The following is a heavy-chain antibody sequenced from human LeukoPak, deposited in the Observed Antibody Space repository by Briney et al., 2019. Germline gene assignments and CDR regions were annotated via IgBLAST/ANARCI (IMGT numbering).Heavy chain of an antibody. CDR3: ARLLYYFDSSGYYYAPKAFDI. D-gene: IGHD3-22*01. CDR2: INTNTGNP. J-gene: IGHJ3*02. CDR1: GYTFTSYA. Sequence: ASVKVSCKASGYTFTSYAMNWVRQAPGQGLEWMGWINTNTGNPTYAQGFTGRFVFSLDTSVSTAYLQISSLKAEDTAVYYCARLLYYFDSSGYYYAPKAFDIWGQGTVVTVSS. V-gene: IGHV7-4-1*02.